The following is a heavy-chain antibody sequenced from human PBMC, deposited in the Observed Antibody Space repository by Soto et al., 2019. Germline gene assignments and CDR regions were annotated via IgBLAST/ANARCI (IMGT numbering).Heavy chain of an antibody. D-gene: IGHD3-10*01. CDR3: TAVVIPPYYGMDV. Sequence: GVSLRLSCAASGFTFSGSAMHWVRQASGKGLEWVGRIRSKANSYATAYAASVKGRFTISRDDSKNTAYLQMNSLKTEDTAVYYCTAVVIPPYYGMDVWGQGTTVTVSS. V-gene: IGHV3-73*01. CDR1: GFTFSGSA. CDR2: IRSKANSYAT. J-gene: IGHJ6*02.